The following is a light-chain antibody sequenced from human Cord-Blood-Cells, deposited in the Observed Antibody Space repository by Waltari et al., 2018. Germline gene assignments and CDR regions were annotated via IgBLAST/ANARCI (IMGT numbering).Light chain of an antibody. CDR2: EGS. CDR1: SSDVGSYNL. J-gene: IGLJ2*01. V-gene: IGLV2-23*01. Sequence: QSALTQPASVSGSPGQSITISCTGTSSDVGSYNLVSCYQQPPGKAPKLMFYEGSKRPSGVSNRFSGSKSGNTASLTISGLQAEDEADYYCCSYAGSSTVVFGGGTKLTVL. CDR3: CSYAGSSTVV.